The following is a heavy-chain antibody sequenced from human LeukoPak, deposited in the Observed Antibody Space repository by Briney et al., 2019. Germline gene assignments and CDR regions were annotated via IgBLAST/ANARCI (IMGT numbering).Heavy chain of an antibody. J-gene: IGHJ3*02. Sequence: GGSLRLSCAASGFTFSNYGMHWVRQAPGKGLEWVAFIRYDGSNKYYPDSVKGRFTISRDNAKNSLYLQMNSLRAEDTAVYYCARGSVTTYPDAFDIWGQGTMVTVSS. CDR1: GFTFSNYG. V-gene: IGHV3-30*02. CDR2: IRYDGSNK. D-gene: IGHD4-17*01. CDR3: ARGSVTTYPDAFDI.